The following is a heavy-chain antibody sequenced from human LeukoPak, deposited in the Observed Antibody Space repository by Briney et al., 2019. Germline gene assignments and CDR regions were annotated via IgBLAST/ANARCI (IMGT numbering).Heavy chain of an antibody. J-gene: IGHJ3*02. CDR2: ISYDGSNK. V-gene: IGHV3-30*18. CDR3: AKDWGRGYSYGSHAFDI. Sequence: HPGGSLRLSCTASGSTFSSYGMHWVRQAPGKGLEWVAVISYDGSNKYYADSVKGRFTISRDNSKNTLYLQMNSLRAEDTAVYYCAKDWGRGYSYGSHAFDIWGQGTMVTVSS. D-gene: IGHD5-18*01. CDR1: GSTFSSYG.